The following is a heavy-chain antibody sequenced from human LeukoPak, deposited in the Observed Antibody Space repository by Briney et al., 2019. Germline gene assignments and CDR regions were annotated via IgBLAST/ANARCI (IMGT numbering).Heavy chain of an antibody. Sequence: PGGSLRLSCVVSGFTISSYGMHWVRQAPGKGLEWVSAIAGSGGSTYYADSVKGRFTISRVNSKNTVYLQMNSLRVDDTAVYYCANSKVADFHYWGQGTRVTVSS. V-gene: IGHV3-23*01. CDR2: IAGSGGST. D-gene: IGHD6-19*01. CDR3: ANSKVADFHY. CDR1: GFTISSYG. J-gene: IGHJ4*02.